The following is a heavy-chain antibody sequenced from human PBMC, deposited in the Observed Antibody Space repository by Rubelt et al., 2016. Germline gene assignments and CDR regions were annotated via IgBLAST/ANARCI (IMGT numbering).Heavy chain of an antibody. Sequence: QVQLQESGPGLVKSSETLSLTCPVSGYSISSGHYWGWIRQPPGKGLEWIGIIYHSGSTYYNPSLKGRITIIVDTSKNQFSRKLSSVTAADTAVYYCARVHRTAAGRPFDNWGQGILVAVSS. V-gene: IGHV4-38-2*02. CDR2: IYHSGST. CDR3: ARVHRTAAGRPFDN. J-gene: IGHJ4*02. CDR1: GYSISSGHY. D-gene: IGHD6-13*01.